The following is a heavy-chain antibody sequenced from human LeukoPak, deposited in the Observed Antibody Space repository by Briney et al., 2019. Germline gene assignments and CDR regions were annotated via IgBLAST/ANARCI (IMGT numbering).Heavy chain of an antibody. CDR2: LYSDGNT. Sequence: SLRLSCAAYGFTVTTNDMSWVRQAPGKGLGWVSVLYSDGNTKYANSVQGRFTISRDNSKNTLYLKMNSLSPDDTAVYYCARGVEPLAANTLAYWGQGTLVTVSS. J-gene: IGHJ4*02. CDR3: ARGVEPLAANTLAY. V-gene: IGHV3-53*01. CDR1: GFTVTTND. D-gene: IGHD1-14*01.